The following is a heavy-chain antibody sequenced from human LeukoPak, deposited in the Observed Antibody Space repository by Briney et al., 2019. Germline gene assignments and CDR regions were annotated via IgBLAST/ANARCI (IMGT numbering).Heavy chain of an antibody. V-gene: IGHV1-2*02. CDR3: ARSRYSSGWFSGY. CDR2: INPNSGGT. D-gene: IGHD6-19*01. CDR1: GYTFTGYY. Sequence: ASVKVSCKASGYTFTGYYMYWVRQAPGQGLEWMGWINPNSGGTNYAQKFQGRVTMTRDTSISTAYMELSRLRSDDTAVYYCARSRYSSGWFSGYWGQGTLVTVSS. J-gene: IGHJ4*02.